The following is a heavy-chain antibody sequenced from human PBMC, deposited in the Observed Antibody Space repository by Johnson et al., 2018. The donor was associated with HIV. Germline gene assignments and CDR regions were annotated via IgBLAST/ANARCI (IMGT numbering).Heavy chain of an antibody. Sequence: MMLVESGGGVVRPGGSLRLSCAASGFTFDDYGMSWVSQAPGKGLEWVSGISWNSDNIAYADSVKGRFTIARDNAKHSLHLQMNSLRTEDTAIYYCAKDRVRYSSDVDALDMWGQGTMVTVSP. V-gene: IGHV3-20*04. D-gene: IGHD6-19*01. CDR1: GFTFDDYG. CDR3: AKDRVRYSSDVDALDM. CDR2: ISWNSDNI. J-gene: IGHJ3*02.